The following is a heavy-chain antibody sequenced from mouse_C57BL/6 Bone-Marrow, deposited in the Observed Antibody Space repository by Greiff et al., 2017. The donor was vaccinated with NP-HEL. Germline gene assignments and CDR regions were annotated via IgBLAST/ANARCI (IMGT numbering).Heavy chain of an antibody. Sequence: QVQLQQPGAELVMPGASVKLSCKASGYTFTSYWMHWVKQRPGQGLEWIGEIDPSDSYTNYNQKFKGKSTLTVDKSSSTAYMKISSLTSEDSAVYYCARDDGYYLDYWGQGTALTVSS. D-gene: IGHD2-3*01. CDR2: IDPSDSYT. J-gene: IGHJ2*01. V-gene: IGHV1-69*01. CDR1: GYTFTSYW. CDR3: ARDDGYYLDY.